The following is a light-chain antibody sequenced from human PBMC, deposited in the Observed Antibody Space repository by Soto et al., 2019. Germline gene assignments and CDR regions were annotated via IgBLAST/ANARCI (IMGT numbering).Light chain of an antibody. CDR1: QSISSY. Sequence: DIQMTQSPSSLSASVGDRVTITCRASQSISSYLNWYQQKPGKAPKLLIYKASTLKSGVPSRFSGSGSGTEFTLTISSLQPDDFATYSCQHITTWTFGQGSMVDI. J-gene: IGKJ1*01. CDR3: QHITTWT. V-gene: IGKV1-39*01. CDR2: KAS.